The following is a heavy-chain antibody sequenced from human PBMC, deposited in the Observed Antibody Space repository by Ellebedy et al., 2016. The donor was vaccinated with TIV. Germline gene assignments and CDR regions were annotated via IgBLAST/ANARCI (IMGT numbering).Heavy chain of an antibody. CDR3: ARDRSSGWIDY. CDR2: ISGSGGST. D-gene: IGHD6-19*01. CDR1: GFTFSSYA. Sequence: GESLKISXAASGFTFSSYAMSWVRQAPGKGLEWVSAISGSGGSTYYADSVKGRFTISRDNSKNTLYLQMNSLRAEDTAVYYCARDRSSGWIDYWGQGTLVTVSS. V-gene: IGHV3-23*01. J-gene: IGHJ4*02.